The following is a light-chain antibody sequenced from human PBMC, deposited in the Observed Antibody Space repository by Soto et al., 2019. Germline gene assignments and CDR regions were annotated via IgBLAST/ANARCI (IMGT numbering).Light chain of an antibody. Sequence: DTVMTQSPATLSVSPGETATLSCRASESVGSHLAWYQQKPGQAPRLLIYGVSTRATGIPARFRGSGSETEFTLTISSLQSEDFAVYYCQQYGNWPPWTFGQGTKVDIK. CDR3: QQYGNWPPWT. CDR1: ESVGSH. CDR2: GVS. J-gene: IGKJ1*01. V-gene: IGKV3-15*01.